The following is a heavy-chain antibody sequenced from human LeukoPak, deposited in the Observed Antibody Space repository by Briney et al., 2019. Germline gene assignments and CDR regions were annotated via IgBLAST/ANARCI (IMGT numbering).Heavy chain of an antibody. CDR1: GGSISSGGYY. V-gene: IGHV4-31*03. CDR3: ARSNVGFDP. J-gene: IGHJ5*02. Sequence: SETLTLTCTVSGGSISSGGYYCSWIRQHPGKGLEWIGYIYYSGSTYYNPSLKSRVTISVDTSKNQLSLKLSSVTAADTAVYYCARSNVGFDPWGQGTLVTVSS. D-gene: IGHD4/OR15-4a*01. CDR2: IYYSGST.